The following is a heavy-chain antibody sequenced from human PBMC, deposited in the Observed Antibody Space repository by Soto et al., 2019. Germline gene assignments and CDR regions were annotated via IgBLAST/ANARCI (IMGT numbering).Heavy chain of an antibody. CDR3: ARVGVRSWYRDMNWFEP. J-gene: IGHJ5*02. V-gene: IGHV1-2*02. CDR1: GHTFTGYY. Sequence: ASVKFSCKASGHTFTGYYMHWVRQAPGQGLEWMGWINPNSGGTNYAQKFQGRVTMTRDTSISTAYMELSRLRSDDTAVYYCARVGVRSWYRDMNWFEPWGQGTLVTVSS. CDR2: INPNSGGT. D-gene: IGHD6-13*01.